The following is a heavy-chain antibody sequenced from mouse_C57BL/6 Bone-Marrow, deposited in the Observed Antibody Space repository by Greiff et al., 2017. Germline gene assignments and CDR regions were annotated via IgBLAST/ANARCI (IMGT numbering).Heavy chain of an antibody. V-gene: IGHV1-64*01. CDR3: ARIERLRYYAMDY. Sequence: VKLQQPGAELVKPGASVKLSCKASGYTFTSYWMHWVKQRPGQGLEWIGMIHPNSGSTNYNEKFKSKATLTVDKSSSTAYMQLSSLTSEDSAVYYCARIERLRYYAMDYWGQGTSVTVSS. CDR2: IHPNSGST. D-gene: IGHD2-2*01. J-gene: IGHJ4*01. CDR1: GYTFTSYW.